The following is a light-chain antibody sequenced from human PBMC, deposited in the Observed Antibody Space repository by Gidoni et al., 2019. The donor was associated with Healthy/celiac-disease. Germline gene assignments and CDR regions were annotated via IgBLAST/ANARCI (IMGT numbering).Light chain of an antibody. J-gene: IGLJ3*02. CDR1: SSNIGNNY. CDR3: GTWDSSLSLWV. Sequence: QSVLTPPPSVSAAPGQKVTISCSGSSSNIGNNYVSWYQQLPGTAPKLLIYDNNKRPSGIPDRFSGAKSGTSATLGITGLQTGDEADYYCGTWDSSLSLWVFGGGTKLTVL. CDR2: DNN. V-gene: IGLV1-51*01.